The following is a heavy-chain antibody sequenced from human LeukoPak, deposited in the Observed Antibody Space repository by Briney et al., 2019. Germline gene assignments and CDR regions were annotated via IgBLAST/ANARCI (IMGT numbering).Heavy chain of an antibody. CDR2: IRSKPYGRTT. CDR1: GFAFNNYA. J-gene: IGHJ4*02. Sequence: GGSLRLSCAASGFAFNNYAMNWVRQAPGKGLEWVGFIRSKPYGRTTEYAASVKGRFTFSREDSKSIAYLQMNSLKTEDTAVYYCARAAYCSGGNCYYFDYWGQGTLVTVSS. V-gene: IGHV3-49*04. D-gene: IGHD2-15*01. CDR3: ARAAYCSGGNCYYFDY.